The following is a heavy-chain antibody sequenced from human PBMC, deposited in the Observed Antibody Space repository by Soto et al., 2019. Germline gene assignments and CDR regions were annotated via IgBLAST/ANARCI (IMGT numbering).Heavy chain of an antibody. CDR1: GFTFSSYA. D-gene: IGHD6-13*01. J-gene: IGHJ3*02. CDR3: AKIPHSSSWYLDAFDI. Sequence: GGSLRLSCAVSGFTFSSYAMSWVRQAPGKGLEWVSAISGSGGSTYYADSVKGRFTISRDNSKNTLYLQMNSLRAEDTAVYYCAKIPHSSSWYLDAFDIWGQGTMVTVSS. CDR2: ISGSGGST. V-gene: IGHV3-23*01.